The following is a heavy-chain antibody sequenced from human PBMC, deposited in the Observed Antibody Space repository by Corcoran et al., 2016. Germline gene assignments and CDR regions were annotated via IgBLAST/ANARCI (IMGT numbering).Heavy chain of an antibody. CDR1: GYTFTSYG. J-gene: IGHJ4*02. CDR3: ARVRILDDSSGSSFDY. CDR2: ISAYNGNT. Sequence: QVQLVQSGAEVKKPGASVKVSCKASGYTFTSYGISWVRQAPGQGLEWMGWISAYNGNTNYVQKLQGRVTMTTDTSTSKAYMELRSLRSDDTAVYYCARVRILDDSSGSSFDYWGQGTLVTVSS. D-gene: IGHD3-22*01. V-gene: IGHV1-18*01.